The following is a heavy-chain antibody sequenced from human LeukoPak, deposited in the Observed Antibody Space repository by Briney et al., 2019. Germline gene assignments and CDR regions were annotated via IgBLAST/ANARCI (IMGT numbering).Heavy chain of an antibody. CDR2: IYYSGST. J-gene: IGHJ5*02. CDR3: ARASSTSCKLDP. CDR1: GGSISSYY. Sequence: SETLSLTCTVSGGSISSYYWSWIRQPPGKGLEWIGYIYYSGSTNYNPSLKSRVTISVDTSKNQFSLKLSSVTAADTAVYYCARASSTSCKLDPWGQGTLVTVSS. V-gene: IGHV4-59*01. D-gene: IGHD2-2*01.